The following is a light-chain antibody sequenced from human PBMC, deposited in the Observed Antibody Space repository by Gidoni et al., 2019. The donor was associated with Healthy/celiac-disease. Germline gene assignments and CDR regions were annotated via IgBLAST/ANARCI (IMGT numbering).Light chain of an antibody. Sequence: EIVLTQSPATLSLSPGERATLSCRASQSVSSYLAWYQQKPGQAPRLLIYDASNRATGIPARFSGSGSGTDFTLTISSLEPEDLAVYYCQQRSNWPPITFGQXTRLEIK. CDR3: QQRSNWPPIT. CDR2: DAS. CDR1: QSVSSY. J-gene: IGKJ5*01. V-gene: IGKV3-11*01.